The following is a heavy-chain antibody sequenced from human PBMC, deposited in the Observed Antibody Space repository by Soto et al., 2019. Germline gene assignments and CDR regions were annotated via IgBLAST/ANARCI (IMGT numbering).Heavy chain of an antibody. Sequence: GGSLRLSCATSGFILSDCAMNWVRQAPGEGLEWVSYISSSSVIDYADSVKGRFTVSRDNARNSLYLQMNSLRAEDTAVYYCARDLSWGSNWYYYMDVWGKGTTVTVSS. CDR2: ISSSSVI. V-gene: IGHV3-48*01. D-gene: IGHD7-27*01. CDR3: ARDLSWGSNWYYYMDV. J-gene: IGHJ6*03. CDR1: GFILSDCA.